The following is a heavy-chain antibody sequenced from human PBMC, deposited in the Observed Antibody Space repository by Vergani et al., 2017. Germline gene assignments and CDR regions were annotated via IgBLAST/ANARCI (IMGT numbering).Heavy chain of an antibody. D-gene: IGHD6-13*01. V-gene: IGHV1-2*02. Sequence: QVQLVQSGAEVKKPGASVKVSCKASGYTFTGYYMHWVRQAPGQGLEWMGWINPNSGGTNYAQKFQGRVTMIRETSISTAYMEVRRLRSDDTAVYYCARPDIAAALWVGFDPWGQGTLVTVSS. CDR3: ARPDIAAALWVGFDP. CDR1: GYTFTGYY. J-gene: IGHJ5*02. CDR2: INPNSGGT.